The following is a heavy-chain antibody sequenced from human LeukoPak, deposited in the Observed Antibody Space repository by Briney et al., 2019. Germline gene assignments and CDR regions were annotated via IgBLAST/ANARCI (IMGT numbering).Heavy chain of an antibody. Sequence: GASVKVACKASGYTFTGHYMHWVGQAPGQGLEWMGWINPNCGGTNYAQKFQGRVTMTRDTSISTAYMELSRLRSDDTAVYYCARGWVGATSLGYWGQGTLVTVSS. J-gene: IGHJ4*02. D-gene: IGHD1-26*01. CDR1: GYTFTGHY. CDR2: INPNCGGT. V-gene: IGHV1-2*02. CDR3: ARGWVGATSLGY.